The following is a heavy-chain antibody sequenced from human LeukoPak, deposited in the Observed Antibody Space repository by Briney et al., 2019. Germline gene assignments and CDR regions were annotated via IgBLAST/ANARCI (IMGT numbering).Heavy chain of an antibody. J-gene: IGHJ3*02. CDR3: TRHNYDRSGYGAFDI. D-gene: IGHD3-22*01. V-gene: IGHV3-73*01. CDR2: IRSKTNNYAT. Sequence: GGSLKLSCAASGFTFSGSDIHWVRQASGKGLERVGHIRSKTNNYATADAASVQGRFTFSRDDSKNTAYIQMNSLKTEDTAVYYCTRHNYDRSGYGAFDIWGQGTMVTVSS. CDR1: GFTFSGSD.